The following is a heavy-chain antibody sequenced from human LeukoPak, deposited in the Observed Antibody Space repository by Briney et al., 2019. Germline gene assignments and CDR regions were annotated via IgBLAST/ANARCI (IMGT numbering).Heavy chain of an antibody. CDR3: ATLPPH. Sequence: SETLSLTCIVSGASISSYYWSWIRQPPGKGLEWIGYMYNNGNSNYNPSLKGRATISVDTSKNQFSLKLTSVTAADTAVYYCATLPPHWGQGTLVTVSS. CDR1: GASISSYY. V-gene: IGHV4-59*01. J-gene: IGHJ4*02. CDR2: MYNNGNS.